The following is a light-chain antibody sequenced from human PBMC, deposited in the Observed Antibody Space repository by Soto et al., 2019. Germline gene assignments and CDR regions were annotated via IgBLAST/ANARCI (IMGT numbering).Light chain of an antibody. V-gene: IGKV3-20*01. CDR2: AAS. Sequence: EIVLTQSPGTVSLSPGERLTLSCRASQSDPHNNLAWFQQKPGQAPRLLIHAASTRAVGIPVRFSGGGSGTDFTLAISRLAPEDFAVYYCHQYVNVAYTFGQGTKVDIK. CDR3: HQYVNVAYT. J-gene: IGKJ2*01. CDR1: QSDPHNN.